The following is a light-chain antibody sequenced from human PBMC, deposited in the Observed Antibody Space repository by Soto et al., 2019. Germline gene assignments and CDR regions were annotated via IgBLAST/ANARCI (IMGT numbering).Light chain of an antibody. V-gene: IGKV3-11*01. J-gene: IGKJ2*01. CDR1: QRITSY. Sequence: EVVLTQSPATLSLSPGERATLSCRASQRITSYLAWYQQKPGQAPRLLIYDATNRATGVPARFSGSRSGTDFTLTISSLQPEDFAVYYCQQRSDWQYTFGQGTKV. CDR3: QQRSDWQYT. CDR2: DAT.